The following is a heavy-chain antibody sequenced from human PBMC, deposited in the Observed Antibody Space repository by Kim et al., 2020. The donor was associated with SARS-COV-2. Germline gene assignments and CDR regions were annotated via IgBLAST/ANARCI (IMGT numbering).Heavy chain of an antibody. J-gene: IGHJ4*02. Sequence: YYGEPMKGRFTISRDNSKNTVYLQMNSLRVEDTAVYFCAKDRYSATYSLDNWGQGTLVTVSA. CDR3: AKDRYSATYSLDN. D-gene: IGHD1-26*01. V-gene: IGHV3-30*02.